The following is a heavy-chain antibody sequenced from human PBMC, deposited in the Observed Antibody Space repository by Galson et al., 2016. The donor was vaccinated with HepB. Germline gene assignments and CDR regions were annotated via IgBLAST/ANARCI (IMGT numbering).Heavy chain of an antibody. CDR2: ISSGGRDT. Sequence: SLRLSCAASGFTFSDFYMAWIRQAPGKGLEYVSHISSGGRDTNYADSVKGRFTISRANAKKSLYLQMNSLRAEDTAVYYCARDRTSRAALDYWGQGTLVTVSS. CDR1: GFTFSDFY. CDR3: ARDRTSRAALDY. D-gene: IGHD6-25*01. J-gene: IGHJ4*02. V-gene: IGHV3-11*06.